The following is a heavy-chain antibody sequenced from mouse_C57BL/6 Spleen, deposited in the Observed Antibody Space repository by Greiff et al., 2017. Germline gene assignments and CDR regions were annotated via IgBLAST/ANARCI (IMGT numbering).Heavy chain of an antibody. Sequence: EVQLVESVPGMLQPFQPLSLPCTVTVYSITSGYDWHWSQHFPGNKLEWMGYISYSVSTNYNPSLKIRISITHDTSKNHFFLKLNSVTTEDTATYYCARGFAYWGQGTLVTVSA. CDR1: VYSITSGYD. CDR3: ARGFAY. CDR2: ISYSVST. J-gene: IGHJ3*01. V-gene: IGHV3-1*01.